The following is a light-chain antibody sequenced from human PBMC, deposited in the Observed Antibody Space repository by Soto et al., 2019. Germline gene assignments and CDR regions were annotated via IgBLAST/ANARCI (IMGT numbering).Light chain of an antibody. CDR1: QSISTW. J-gene: IGKJ1*01. V-gene: IGKV1-5*03. CDR3: QQYNNS. Sequence: DIQMTQFPSTLSASVGDRVTITCRASQSISTWLAWYQQKPGKAPKLLIYKASSLESGVPSRFSGSGSGTEFTLTISSLQPDDLATYYCQQYNNSFGQGTKVEI. CDR2: KAS.